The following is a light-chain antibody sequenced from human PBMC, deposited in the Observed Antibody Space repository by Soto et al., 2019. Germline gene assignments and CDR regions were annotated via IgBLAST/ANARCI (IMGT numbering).Light chain of an antibody. V-gene: IGKV3-20*01. CDR1: LTVSSNY. CDR2: GAS. J-gene: IGKJ2*01. CDR3: QQYGSSLYT. Sequence: EIVLTQSPGTLSLSPGERATLSCRASLTVSSNYLAWYQQKPGQAPRLLIYGASSRATGIPDRFSGSGSGTDFTLSISRLQTADFAVYSCQQYGSSLYTFGQGTKLEIK.